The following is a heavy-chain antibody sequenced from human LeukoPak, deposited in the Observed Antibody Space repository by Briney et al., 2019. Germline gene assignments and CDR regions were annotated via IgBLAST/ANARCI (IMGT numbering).Heavy chain of an antibody. CDR2: ISGSGGST. D-gene: IGHD3-22*01. CDR1: GFTFRIYA. Sequence: GGSLRLSCAGSGFTFRIYAMSWVRQAPGKGLEWVSAISGSGGSTYHADSVKGRFTISRDNSKNTLYLQMNSLRAEDTAVYYCAKYRITMIVVGGAFDIWGQGTMVTVSS. J-gene: IGHJ3*02. V-gene: IGHV3-23*01. CDR3: AKYRITMIVVGGAFDI.